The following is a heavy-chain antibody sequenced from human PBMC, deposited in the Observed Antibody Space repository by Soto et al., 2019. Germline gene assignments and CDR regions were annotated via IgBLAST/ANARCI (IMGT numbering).Heavy chain of an antibody. J-gene: IGHJ5*02. V-gene: IGHV4-34*01. CDR3: ARLKFHQLRYKDGRFDP. Sequence: LPETLSLTCAVYGGSFSGYYWSWIRQPPGKGLEWIGEINHSGSTNYNPSLKSRVTISVDTSKNQFSLKLSSVTAADTAVYYCARLKFHQLRYKDGRFDPWGQGTLVTVSS. CDR2: INHSGST. D-gene: IGHD2-2*02. CDR1: GGSFSGYY.